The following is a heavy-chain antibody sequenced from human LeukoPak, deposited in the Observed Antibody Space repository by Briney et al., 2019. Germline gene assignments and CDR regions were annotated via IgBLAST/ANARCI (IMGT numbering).Heavy chain of an antibody. CDR2: ISSSGSTI. CDR3: ARRSTTRSGPLDY. CDR1: GFTFSDYY. Sequence: PGGTLRLSCAASGFTFSDYYMSWIRQAPGKGLEWVSYISSSGSTIYYAAPVRRRFTISRDNTKKSPYLQMNGLSAEETAVYYWARRSTTRSGPLDYWGQGTLVTVSS. V-gene: IGHV3-11*04. J-gene: IGHJ4*02. D-gene: IGHD4-11*01.